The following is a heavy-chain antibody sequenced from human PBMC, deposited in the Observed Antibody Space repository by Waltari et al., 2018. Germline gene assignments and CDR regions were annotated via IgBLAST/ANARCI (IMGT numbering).Heavy chain of an antibody. CDR2: INHSGST. Sequence: QVQLQQWGAGLLKPSETLSLTCAVYGGSFSGYYWSWIRQPPGKGLEWIGEINHSGSTNYNPSLKSRVTISVDTSKNQFSLKLSSVTAADTAVYYCARGEEWELREHWFDPWGQGTLVTVSS. J-gene: IGHJ5*02. CDR1: GGSFSGYY. CDR3: ARGEEWELREHWFDP. D-gene: IGHD1-26*01. V-gene: IGHV4-34*01.